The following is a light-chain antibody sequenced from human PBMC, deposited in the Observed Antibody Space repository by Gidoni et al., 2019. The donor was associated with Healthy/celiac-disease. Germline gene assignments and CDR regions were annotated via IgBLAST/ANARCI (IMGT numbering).Light chain of an antibody. J-gene: IGKJ4*01. CDR1: QSVSSN. Sequence: EIVMTQSPATLSVSPGERTTLSCRASQSVSSNLPWYQQKPGQAPRLPIYGASTRATGIPARFSGSGSGTEFTLTISSLQSEDFAVYYCQQYNNWPPLTFGGGTKVEIK. V-gene: IGKV3-15*01. CDR3: QQYNNWPPLT. CDR2: GAS.